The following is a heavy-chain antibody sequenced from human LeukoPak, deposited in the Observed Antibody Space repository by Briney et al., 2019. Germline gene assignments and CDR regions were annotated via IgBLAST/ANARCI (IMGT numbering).Heavy chain of an antibody. V-gene: IGHV4-59*01. CDR2: IYYSGST. Sequence: SETLSLTCTVSGGSISSYYWSWIRQPPGKGLEWIGYIYYSGSTNYNPSLKSRVTISVDTSKNQSSLKLSSVTAADTAVYYCARAPFYGGYPPTYGMDVWGQGTTVTVSS. J-gene: IGHJ6*02. CDR3: ARAPFYGGYPPTYGMDV. D-gene: IGHD4-17*01. CDR1: GGSISSYY.